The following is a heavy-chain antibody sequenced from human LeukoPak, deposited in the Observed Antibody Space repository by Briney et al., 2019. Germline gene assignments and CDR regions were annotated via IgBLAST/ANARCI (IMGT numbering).Heavy chain of an antibody. J-gene: IGHJ6*03. D-gene: IGHD1-1*01. CDR1: GYTFTSYG. Sequence: GASVKVSCKASGYTFTSYGISWVRQAPGQGLEWMGRINPNSGGTNYAQKFQGRVTMTRDTSISTAYMELSRLRSDDTAVYYCARVGTDKASYYYYMDVWGKGTTVTVSS. V-gene: IGHV1-2*06. CDR2: INPNSGGT. CDR3: ARVGTDKASYYYYMDV.